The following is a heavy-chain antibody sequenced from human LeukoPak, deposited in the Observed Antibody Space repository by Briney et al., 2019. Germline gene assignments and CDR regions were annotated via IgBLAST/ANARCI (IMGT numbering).Heavy chain of an antibody. CDR1: GFTFSTYT. D-gene: IGHD1-1*01. J-gene: IGHJ4*02. Sequence: PGGSLRLSCAASGFTFSTYTMYWVRQAPGKGLEWVALISYDGSDKYYADSVKGRFTISRDNSKNTLFLQMSSLSDEDTAVYSCARATSFYYFDYWGQGTLVTVSS. CDR3: ARATSFYYFDY. CDR2: ISYDGSDK. V-gene: IGHV3-30*04.